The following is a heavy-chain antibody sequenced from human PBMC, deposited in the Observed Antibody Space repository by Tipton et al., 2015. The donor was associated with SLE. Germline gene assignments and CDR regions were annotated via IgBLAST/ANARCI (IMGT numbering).Heavy chain of an antibody. Sequence: SLRLSCAASGFTFDDYAMHWVRQAPGKGLEWVSGISWNSGSIGYADSVKGRFTISRDNAKNSLYLQMNSLRAEDTALYYCAKAVPCSGGRCSPYWDYWGQGTLLTVSS. D-gene: IGHD2-15*01. CDR3: AKAVPCSGGRCSPYWDY. V-gene: IGHV3-9*01. CDR1: GFTFDDYA. CDR2: ISWNSGSI. J-gene: IGHJ4*02.